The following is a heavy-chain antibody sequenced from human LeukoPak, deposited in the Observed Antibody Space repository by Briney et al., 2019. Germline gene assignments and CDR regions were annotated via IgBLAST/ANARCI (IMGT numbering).Heavy chain of an antibody. D-gene: IGHD3-3*01. V-gene: IGHV5-51*01. CDR2: IYPGDSDT. CDR1: GYNFTSYW. CDR3: ARRFGAIFGVVPFDY. Sequence: GESLKISCKGSGYNFTSYWIGWVRQMPGKGLECMGIIYPGDSDTRYSPSFQGQVTISADKSISTAYLQWSSLKASDTAMYYCARRFGAIFGVVPFDYWGQGTLVTVSS. J-gene: IGHJ4*02.